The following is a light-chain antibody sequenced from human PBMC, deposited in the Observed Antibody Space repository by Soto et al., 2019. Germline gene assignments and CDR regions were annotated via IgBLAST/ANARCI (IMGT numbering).Light chain of an antibody. V-gene: IGLV2-11*01. CDR2: DVA. J-gene: IGLJ3*02. Sequence: QAVVTQPRSVSGSPGQSATISCTGTSSDVGNYNYVCWYRQHPGKAPKLMIYDVAQRPSGVPDRFSGSKSGNTASLTISGLQAEDEADYYCCSYAGSYTWVFGGGTKLTVL. CDR1: SSDVGNYNY. CDR3: CSYAGSYTWV.